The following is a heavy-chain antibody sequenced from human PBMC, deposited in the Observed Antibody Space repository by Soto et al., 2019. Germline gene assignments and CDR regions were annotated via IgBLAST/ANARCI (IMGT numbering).Heavy chain of an antibody. CDR1: GYTFTGYY. D-gene: IGHD4-17*01. CDR2: INPNSGGT. CDR3: ARAVPGRYGDYDPYYFDY. J-gene: IGHJ4*02. V-gene: IGHV1-2*04. Sequence: ASVKVSCKASGYTFTGYYMHWVRQAPGQGLEWMGWINPNSGGTNYAQKFQGWVTMTRDTSISTAYMELSRLRSDDTAVYYCARAVPGRYGDYDPYYFDYWGQGTLVTVSS.